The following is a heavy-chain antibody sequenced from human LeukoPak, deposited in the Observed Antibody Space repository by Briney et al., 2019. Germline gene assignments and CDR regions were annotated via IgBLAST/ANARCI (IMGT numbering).Heavy chain of an antibody. J-gene: IGHJ5*02. CDR2: IYHSGST. Sequence: SETLSLTSTVSGGSISSSSYYWGWIRQPPGKGLEWIGSIYHSGSTYYNPSLKSRVTISVDTSKNQFSLKLSSVTAADTAVYYCARDLAVVVVAATPFLSNWFDPWGQGTLVTVSS. V-gene: IGHV4-39*07. CDR3: ARDLAVVVVAATPFLSNWFDP. CDR1: GGSISSSSYY. D-gene: IGHD2-15*01.